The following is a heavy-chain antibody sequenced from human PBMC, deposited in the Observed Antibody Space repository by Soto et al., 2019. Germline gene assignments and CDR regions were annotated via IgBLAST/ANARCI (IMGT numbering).Heavy chain of an antibody. Sequence: QVQLVQSGAEVKKPGASVKVSCKASGYTFTVYYILWVRQAPGQGLEWMGWINPNSGGTNYAQKFQDRVTMTRDTSISTADMELSRLRSDDTAVYYCARSSMARGVIVYWGQGTLVTVSS. CDR3: ARSSMARGVIVY. CDR1: GYTFTVYY. J-gene: IGHJ4*02. D-gene: IGHD3-10*01. CDR2: INPNSGGT. V-gene: IGHV1-2*02.